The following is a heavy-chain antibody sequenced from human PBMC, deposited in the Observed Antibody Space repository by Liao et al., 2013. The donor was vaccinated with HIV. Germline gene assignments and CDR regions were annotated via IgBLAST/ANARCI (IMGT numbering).Heavy chain of an antibody. V-gene: IGHV4-4*07. CDR1: GGSISSF. CDR3: ARGLRISILGDPYYMDV. Sequence: QVQLQESGPGLVKSSETLSLTCTVSGGSISSFYWTWIRQPLLKSRVTMSVDSSKNQFSLKLTSVTAADTAVYYCARGLRISILGDPYYMDVWGKGTTVTVSS. J-gene: IGHJ6*03. D-gene: IGHD3-3*01.